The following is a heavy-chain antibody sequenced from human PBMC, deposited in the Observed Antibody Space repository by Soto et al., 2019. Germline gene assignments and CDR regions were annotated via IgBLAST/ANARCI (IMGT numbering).Heavy chain of an antibody. CDR2: FDPEDGET. D-gene: IGHD1-1*01. CDR3: ARSAYKGDWFDP. Sequence: GASVKVSCKVSGYTLTELSMHWVRQAPGKGLEWMGGFDPEDGETIYAQKFQGRVTMTEDTSTDAAYMELSSLRSEDTAVYYCARSAYKGDWFDPWGQGTLVTVSS. J-gene: IGHJ5*02. CDR1: GYTLTELS. V-gene: IGHV1-24*01.